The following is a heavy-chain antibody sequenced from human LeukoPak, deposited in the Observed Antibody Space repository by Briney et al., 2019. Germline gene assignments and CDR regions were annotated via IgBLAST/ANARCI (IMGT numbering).Heavy chain of an antibody. V-gene: IGHV1-2*02. CDR3: ASCSLGRASCESYYGMDV. D-gene: IGHD2-2*01. CDR1: GYTFTCYY. CDR2: INPNSGGT. J-gene: IGHJ6*02. Sequence: ASVKVSCKASGYTFTCYYMHWVRQAPGQGLEWMGWINPNSGGTNYAQKFQGRVTMTRDTSISTAYMELSRLRSDDTAVYYCASCSLGRASCESYYGMDVWGQGTTVTVSS.